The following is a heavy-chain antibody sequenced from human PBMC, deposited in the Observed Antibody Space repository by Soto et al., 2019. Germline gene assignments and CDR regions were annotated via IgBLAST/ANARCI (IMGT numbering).Heavy chain of an antibody. CDR3: ARLDCTNGVCPFGYYYYGMDV. V-gene: IGHV5-51*01. D-gene: IGHD2-8*01. J-gene: IGHJ6*02. CDR2: IYPGDSDT. CDR1: GYSFTSYW. Sequence: GESLTISCKGSGYSFTSYWIVWVRQMPGKGLEWMGIIYPGDSDTRYSPSFQGQVTISADKSISTAYLQWSSLKASDTAMYYCARLDCTNGVCPFGYYYYGMDVWGQGTTVTVSS.